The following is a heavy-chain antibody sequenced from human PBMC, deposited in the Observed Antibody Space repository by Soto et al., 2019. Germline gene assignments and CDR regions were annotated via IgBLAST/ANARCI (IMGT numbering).Heavy chain of an antibody. CDR2: ITSNSDT. D-gene: IGHD3-10*02. CDR3: AGDPMLAPGWFDP. Sequence: PGGSLRLSCGASGFTFRTYSMYWIRQAPGKGLEWVASITSNSDTYYADSVKGRFTISRDDTKNSLSLQMNSLRVEDTAVYYCAGDPMLAPGWFDPWGQGTLVTVSS. J-gene: IGHJ5*02. CDR1: GFTFRTYS. V-gene: IGHV3-21*01.